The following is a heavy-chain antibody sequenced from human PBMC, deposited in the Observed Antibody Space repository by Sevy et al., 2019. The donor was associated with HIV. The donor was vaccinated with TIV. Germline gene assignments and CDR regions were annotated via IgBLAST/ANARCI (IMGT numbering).Heavy chain of an antibody. V-gene: IGHV3-7*01. CDR1: GFTFRRTW. D-gene: IGHD3-22*01. Sequence: GGSLRLSWAASGFTFRRTWMSWVRQAPGKGREWVANIKQDGSEKNDVDAVKGRLTMSRDNAKNSLYLQMNSLRAEDTAVYYCTKMKDDSCGFRLDYWGQGTLVTVSS. J-gene: IGHJ4*02. CDR2: IKQDGSEK. CDR3: TKMKDDSCGFRLDY.